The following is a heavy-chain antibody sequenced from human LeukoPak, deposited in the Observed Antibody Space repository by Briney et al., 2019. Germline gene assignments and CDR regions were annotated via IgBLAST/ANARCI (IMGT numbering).Heavy chain of an antibody. J-gene: IGHJ4*02. CDR1: GFTFSNYD. CDR3: ARAIVGATFDY. D-gene: IGHD1-26*01. Sequence: PGGSLRLSCAASGFTFSNYDMHWVRQATGKGLEWVSAIGTTGDTYYPGSVKGRFTISRENAKNSLYLQMNSLRAGDTAVYYCARAIVGATFDYWGQGTLVTVSS. V-gene: IGHV3-13*01. CDR2: IGTTGDT.